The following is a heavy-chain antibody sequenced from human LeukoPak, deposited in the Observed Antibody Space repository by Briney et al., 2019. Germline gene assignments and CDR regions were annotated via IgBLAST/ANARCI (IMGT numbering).Heavy chain of an antibody. J-gene: IGHJ5*02. CDR2: ISGTGGST. V-gene: IGHV3-23*01. Sequence: QPGGSLRLSCAAAGFTFSSYGMTWVRQAPGKGLEWVSAISGTGGSTYYADSVKGRFTISRDNSKNTLYLQMNSLRAEDTAVYYCAKDLIVVLPPARSNWFDPWGQGTLVTVSS. CDR1: GFTFSSYG. CDR3: AKDLIVVLPPARSNWFDP. D-gene: IGHD2-2*01.